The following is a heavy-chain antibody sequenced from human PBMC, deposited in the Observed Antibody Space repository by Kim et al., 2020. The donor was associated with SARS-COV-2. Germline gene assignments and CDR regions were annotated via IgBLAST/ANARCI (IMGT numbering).Heavy chain of an antibody. Sequence: ASVKVSCKASGYTFTSYDINWVRQATGQGLEWMGWMNPNSGNTGYAQKFQGRVTITRNTSISTAYMELSSLRSEDTALYYCARPGIAAAGRHGFDPWGQGSLVTVSS. CDR3: ARPGIAAAGRHGFDP. J-gene: IGHJ5*02. D-gene: IGHD6-13*01. V-gene: IGHV1-8*01. CDR2: MNPNSGNT. CDR1: GYTFTSYD.